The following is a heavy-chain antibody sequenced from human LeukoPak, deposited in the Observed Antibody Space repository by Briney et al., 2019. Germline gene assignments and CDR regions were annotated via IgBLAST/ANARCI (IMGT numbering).Heavy chain of an antibody. V-gene: IGHV4-39*07. CDR2: IYYSGST. J-gene: IGHJ4*02. Sequence: PSETLSLTCTVSGGSISSSSYYWGWIRQPPGKGLEWIGSIYYSGSTYYNPSLKGRVTISVDTSKNQFSLKLSSVTAADTAVYYCATEPLGEVGATVDFDYWGQGTLVTVSS. D-gene: IGHD1-26*01. CDR3: ATEPLGEVGATVDFDY. CDR1: GGSISSSSYY.